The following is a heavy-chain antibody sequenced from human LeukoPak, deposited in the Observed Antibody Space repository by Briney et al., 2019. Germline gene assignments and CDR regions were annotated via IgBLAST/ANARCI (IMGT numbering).Heavy chain of an antibody. CDR2: INHSGST. CDR1: GGSISSSSYY. V-gene: IGHV4-39*01. J-gene: IGHJ4*02. D-gene: IGHD3-22*01. Sequence: PSETLSLTCTVSGGSISSSSYYWGWIRQPPGKGLEWIGEINHSGSTKYNPSLKSRVTISGDTSKNQFSLKLRSVTAADTAVYYCARALERYYYDSSGYYAHFDYWGKGTLVTVSS. CDR3: ARALERYYYDSSGYYAHFDY.